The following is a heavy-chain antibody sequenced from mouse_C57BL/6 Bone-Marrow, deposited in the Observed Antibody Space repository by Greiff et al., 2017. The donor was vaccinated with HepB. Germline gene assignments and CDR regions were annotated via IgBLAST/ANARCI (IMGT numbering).Heavy chain of an antibody. CDR2: ISSGSSTI. V-gene: IGHV5-17*01. J-gene: IGHJ2*01. CDR3: ARRYYYGSLPFDD. Sequence: EVQVVESGGGLVKPGGSLKLSCAASGFSFSDYGMHWVRQAPEKGLEWVAYISSGSSTIYYADTVKGRFTITRDKAKNTLFLQMTSLRSEDTAIYYCARRYYYGSLPFDDWGQGTTLTVSS. CDR1: GFSFSDYG. D-gene: IGHD1-1*01.